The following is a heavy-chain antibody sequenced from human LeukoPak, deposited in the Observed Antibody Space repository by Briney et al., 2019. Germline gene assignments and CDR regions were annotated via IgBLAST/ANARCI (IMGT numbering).Heavy chain of an antibody. CDR1: GFTFTSYP. V-gene: IGHV3-23*01. CDR3: AKDLFLFFGDT. CDR2: IASDGFMA. Sequence: GVSLRLSCAASGFTFTSYPMNWVRQSPGKGLEWVATIASDGFMAYYADSLKGRFVISRDNSQQTIYLQINSLRADDTAVYYCAKDLFLFFGDTRGQGTLVTVSS. D-gene: IGHD3/OR15-3a*01. J-gene: IGHJ5*02.